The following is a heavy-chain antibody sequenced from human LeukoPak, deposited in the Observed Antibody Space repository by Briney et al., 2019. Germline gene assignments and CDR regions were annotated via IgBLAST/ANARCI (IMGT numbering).Heavy chain of an antibody. J-gene: IGHJ4*02. D-gene: IGHD1-7*01. CDR2: FDPEDGET. V-gene: IGHV1-24*01. CDR1: GYTFTGYY. Sequence: ASVKVSCKASGYTFTGYYMHWVRQAPGKGLEWMGGFDPEDGETIYAQKFQGRVTMTEDTSTDTAYMELSSLRSEDTAVYYCAPSITGTRNYFDYWGQGTLVTVSS. CDR3: APSITGTRNYFDY.